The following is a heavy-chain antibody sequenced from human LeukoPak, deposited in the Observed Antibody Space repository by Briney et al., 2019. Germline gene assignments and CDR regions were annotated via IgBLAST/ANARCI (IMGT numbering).Heavy chain of an antibody. J-gene: IGHJ3*02. D-gene: IGHD3-10*01. CDR2: FRYGGINE. Sequence: GGSLRLSCVGSGFTFSNYGIHWVRQAPGKGLEWVAFFRYGGINEYYADSVKGRFTISRDNSKSSLYLQMNSLRSEDTAVYYCAKSRAPTANPDAFDIWGRGTLVTVSS. CDR3: AKSRAPTANPDAFDI. V-gene: IGHV3-30*02. CDR1: GFTFSNYG.